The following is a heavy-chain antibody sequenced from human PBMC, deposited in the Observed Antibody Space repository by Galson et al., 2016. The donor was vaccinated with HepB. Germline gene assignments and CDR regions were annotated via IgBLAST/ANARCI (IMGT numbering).Heavy chain of an antibody. CDR2: ISAYSGAT. J-gene: IGHJ4*02. V-gene: IGHV1-18*01. D-gene: IGHD5-12*01. CDR1: GYTFTNYN. CDR3: VRLAGGGYDCLDY. Sequence: SVKVSCKASGYTFTNYNINWVRQAPGQGLEWMGWISAYSGATNYAQKFQGRVTMTTDTSTSTAYMELRSLRSDDTALYYCVRLAGGGYDCLDYWGQGALVTVSS.